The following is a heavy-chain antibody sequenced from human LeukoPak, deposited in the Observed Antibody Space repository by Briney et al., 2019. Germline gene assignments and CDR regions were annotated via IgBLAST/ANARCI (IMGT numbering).Heavy chain of an antibody. Sequence: GRSLRLSCAVSGFTFDDYAMHWVRQAPGKGLEWVSGISWNSGSIGYADSVKGRFTISRDNAKNSLYLQMNSLRAEDTALYYCAKGPVYDSSGYYSGHFDYWGQGTLVTVSS. J-gene: IGHJ4*02. CDR2: ISWNSGSI. CDR3: AKGPVYDSSGYYSGHFDY. V-gene: IGHV3-9*01. D-gene: IGHD3-22*01. CDR1: GFTFDDYA.